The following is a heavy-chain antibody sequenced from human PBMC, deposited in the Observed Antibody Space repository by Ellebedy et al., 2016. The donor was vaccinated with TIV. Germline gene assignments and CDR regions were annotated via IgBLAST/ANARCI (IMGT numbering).Heavy chain of an antibody. J-gene: IGHJ4*02. D-gene: IGHD2-15*01. Sequence: YADSVKGRFTISRDNSKNTLYLQMNSMRAEDTAVYYCAREEERWWWLLLIDYWGQGTLVTVSS. V-gene: IGHV3-33*01. CDR3: AREEERWWWLLLIDY.